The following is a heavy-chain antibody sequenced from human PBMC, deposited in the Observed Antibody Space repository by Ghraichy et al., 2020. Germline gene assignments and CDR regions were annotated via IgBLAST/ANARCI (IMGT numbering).Heavy chain of an antibody. CDR3: ARDSKGGYQLVH. V-gene: IGHV4-30-2*01. CDR1: GGSISSGGYS. D-gene: IGHD2-2*01. CDR2: IYHSGST. J-gene: IGHJ4*02. Sequence: SETLSLTCAVSGGSISSGGYSWSWIRQPPGKGLEWIGYIYHSGSTYYNPSLKSRVTISVDRSKNQFSLKLSSVTAADTAVYYCARDSKGGYQLVHWGQGTLVTVSS.